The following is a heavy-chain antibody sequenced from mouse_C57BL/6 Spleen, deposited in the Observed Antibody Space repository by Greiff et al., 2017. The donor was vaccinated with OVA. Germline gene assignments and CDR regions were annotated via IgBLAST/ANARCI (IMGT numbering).Heavy chain of an antibody. V-gene: IGHV3-1*01. J-gene: IGHJ2*01. CDR2: ISYSGST. CDR1: GYSITSGYD. CDR3: AREGLHFDY. Sequence: EVQLVESGPGMVKPSQSLSLTCTVTGYSITSGYDWHWIRHFPGNKLEWMGYISYSGSTNYNQSLNSRISITHDTSKNHFFLKLNSVTTEDTATYYCAREGLHFDYWGQGTTLTVSS.